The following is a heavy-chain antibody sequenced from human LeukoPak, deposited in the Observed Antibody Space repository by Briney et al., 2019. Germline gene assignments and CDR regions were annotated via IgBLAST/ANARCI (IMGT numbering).Heavy chain of an antibody. J-gene: IGHJ4*02. V-gene: IGHV3-23*01. CDR2: VSSNGDDT. D-gene: IGHD6-19*01. CDR3: VKPYSSGWFELNDY. Sequence: SGESLRLSCAASGFTFRSYAMTWVRQGPGKGLEWASGVSSNGDDTSYADSVKGRFTISRDNSKKMLYLHMNSLRVEDTAVYYCVKPYSSGWFELNDYWGQGTLVTVSS. CDR1: GFTFRSYA.